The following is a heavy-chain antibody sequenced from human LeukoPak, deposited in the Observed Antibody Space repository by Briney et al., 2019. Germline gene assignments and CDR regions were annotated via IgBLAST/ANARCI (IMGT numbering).Heavy chain of an antibody. V-gene: IGHV1-46*01. CDR1: GGTFSSYA. J-gene: IGHJ4*02. CDR3: ARDQEGFDY. CDR2: IYSRDGST. Sequence: ASVKVSCKASGGTFSSYAISWVRQAPGQGLEWMGMIYSRDGSTSYAQKFQGRVTVTRDTSTSTVHMELSGLRSEDTAVYYCARDQEGFDYWGQGTLVTVSS.